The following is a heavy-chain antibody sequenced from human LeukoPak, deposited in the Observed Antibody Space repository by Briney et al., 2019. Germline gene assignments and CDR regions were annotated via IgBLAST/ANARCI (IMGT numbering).Heavy chain of an antibody. V-gene: IGHV3-7*03. D-gene: IGHD4-17*01. CDR2: INQDGGGK. CDR3: ARADYGDLPLGGY. CDR1: GFTFSNYW. J-gene: IGHJ4*02. Sequence: GGSLRLSCAASGFTFSNYWMTWVRQAPGRGLEWVANINQDGGGKYYVDSVKGRFTISRDNAKDSLYLQMNSLRVEDTAVYYCARADYGDLPLGGYWGQGTLVTVSS.